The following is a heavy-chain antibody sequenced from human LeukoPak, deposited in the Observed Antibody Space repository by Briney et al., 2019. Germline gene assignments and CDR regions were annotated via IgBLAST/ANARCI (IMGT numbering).Heavy chain of an antibody. CDR3: AGDYPFDY. V-gene: IGHV4-4*07. CDR1: GGSISSYN. J-gene: IGHJ4*02. CDR2: IYTSVST. Sequence: TSETLSLTPTVSGGSISSYNWSWIRQPAREGLEWIGRIYTSVSTNHNPCLKSRVTMSVDTSKNQFSLKLSSVTAADTAVYYCAGDYPFDYWGQGTLVTVSS.